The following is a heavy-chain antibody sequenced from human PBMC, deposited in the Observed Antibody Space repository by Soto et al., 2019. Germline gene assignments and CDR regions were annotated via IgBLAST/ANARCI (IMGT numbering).Heavy chain of an antibody. D-gene: IGHD3-10*01. CDR1: GGTFSSYT. J-gene: IGHJ6*03. CDR2: IIPILGIA. V-gene: IGHV1-69*04. CDR3: AREGQVSPGVYYYYYMDV. Sequence: SVKVSCKASGGTFSSYTISWVRQAPGQGLEWMGRIIPILGIANYAQKFQGRVTITADKSTSTAYMELSSLRSEDTAVYYCAREGQVSPGVYYYYYMDVWGKGTTVTVSS.